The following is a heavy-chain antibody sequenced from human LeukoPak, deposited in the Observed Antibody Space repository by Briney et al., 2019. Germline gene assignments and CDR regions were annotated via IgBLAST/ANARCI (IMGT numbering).Heavy chain of an antibody. D-gene: IGHD3-22*01. CDR3: AKVLRETYYDSSGYYFGRWFDY. J-gene: IGHJ4*02. CDR2: ISYSGGST. CDR1: EFTFSSYA. V-gene: IGHV3-23*01. Sequence: GGSLRLSCAASEFTFSSYAMSWVRQAPGKGLEWVSGISYSGGSTYYADSVKGRFTISRDNSKNTLYLQMNSLRAEDTAVYYCAKVLRETYYDSSGYYFGRWFDYWGQGTLVTVSS.